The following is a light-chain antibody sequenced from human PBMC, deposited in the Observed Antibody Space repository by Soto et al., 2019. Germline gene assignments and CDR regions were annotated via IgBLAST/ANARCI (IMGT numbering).Light chain of an antibody. CDR2: DVT. J-gene: IGLJ2*01. Sequence: QPALTQPPSASGSPGQSVTISCTGTSSDVGGYDYVSWFQHHPGKAPKLIIYDVTKRPSGVPDRFSGSKSDNTASLTVSGLQAEDEADYFCTSYAGSKLRVFGGGTKLTVL. V-gene: IGLV2-8*01. CDR1: SSDVGGYDY. CDR3: TSYAGSKLRV.